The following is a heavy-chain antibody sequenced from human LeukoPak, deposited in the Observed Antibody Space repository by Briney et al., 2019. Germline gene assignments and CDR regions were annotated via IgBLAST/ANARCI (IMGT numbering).Heavy chain of an antibody. CDR1: GFIFSRHS. CDR2: LYSGGDT. Sequence: GGSLRLSCEASGFIFSRHSMHWVRQAPGKGLEWVSTLYSGGDTFYADSLKGRLTISRDDSKNTLYLQMNSLRVEDTAVYYCASSPRQSSFYDYWGQGTLVTVSS. J-gene: IGHJ4*02. CDR3: ASSPRQSSFYDY. D-gene: IGHD2/OR15-2a*01. V-gene: IGHV3-53*01.